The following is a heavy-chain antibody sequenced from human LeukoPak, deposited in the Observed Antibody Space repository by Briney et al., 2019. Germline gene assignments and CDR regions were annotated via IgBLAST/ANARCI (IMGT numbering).Heavy chain of an antibody. J-gene: IGHJ6*03. V-gene: IGHV3-30*02. CDR2: VHYDGSNK. D-gene: IGHD1-1*01. CDR1: GFTFSTYG. Sequence: GGSLRLSCVVSGFTFSTYGMHWVRQAPGKGLEWVAFVHYDGSNKYYADSVRGRFTISRDNSKNTLYLEMNSLRAEDTAVYNCAKEGGIYYYYMDVWGKGTTVTVSS. CDR3: AKEGGIYYYYMDV.